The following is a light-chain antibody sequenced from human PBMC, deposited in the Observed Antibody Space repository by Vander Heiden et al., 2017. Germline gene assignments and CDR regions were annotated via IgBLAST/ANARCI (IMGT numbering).Light chain of an antibody. CDR1: QGSSSY. CDR3: QQLKSYPLT. Sequence: DIQFTQSPSFLFASVGDRITVTCRARQGSSSYLAWFQQKPGKAPKLLIYAASTLQGGLPSRFSGSGSGTEFTLTISSLQPEDFATYYCQQLKSYPLTFGGGTKVEIK. J-gene: IGKJ4*01. CDR2: AAS. V-gene: IGKV1-9*01.